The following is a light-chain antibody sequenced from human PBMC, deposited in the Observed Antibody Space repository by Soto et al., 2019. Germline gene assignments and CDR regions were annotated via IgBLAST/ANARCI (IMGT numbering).Light chain of an antibody. J-gene: IGKJ2*01. CDR1: QSISSY. Sequence: DIQMTQSPSSLSASVGDRVTITCRASQSISSYLNWYQQKPGKAPKLLIYAASSLQSGVPSRFSGSGSGTDFTLTISSLQPEDFATYYCQQSYCTPPSFRQGTKLEIK. CDR3: QQSYCTPPS. CDR2: AAS. V-gene: IGKV1-39*01.